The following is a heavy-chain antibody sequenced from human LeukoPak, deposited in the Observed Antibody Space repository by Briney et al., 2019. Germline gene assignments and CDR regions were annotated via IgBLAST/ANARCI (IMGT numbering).Heavy chain of an antibody. Sequence: KPGGSLRLSCAASGFTFSSYSMNWVRQAPGKGLEWVSSISSSSSYIYYADSVKGRFTISRDNAKNSLYLQMNSLRAEDTAVYYCARDVTGATNAFDIWGQGTMVTVSS. D-gene: IGHD1-26*01. J-gene: IGHJ3*02. V-gene: IGHV3-21*01. CDR3: ARDVTGATNAFDI. CDR1: GFTFSSYS. CDR2: ISSSSSYI.